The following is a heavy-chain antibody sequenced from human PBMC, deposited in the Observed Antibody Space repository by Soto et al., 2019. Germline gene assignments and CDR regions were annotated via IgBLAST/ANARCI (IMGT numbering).Heavy chain of an antibody. V-gene: IGHV1-18*04. CDR3: ARGNGLTGGY. CDR2: IGAYNGNT. CDR1: GYTFTGYY. J-gene: IGHJ4*02. Sequence: GASVKVSCKASGYTFTGYYMHWVRQAPGQGLEWMGWIGAYNGNTNYAQKLQGRVTMTTDTSTSTAYMELRSLRSDDTAVYYCARGNGLTGGYWGQGTLVTVSS. D-gene: IGHD3-22*01.